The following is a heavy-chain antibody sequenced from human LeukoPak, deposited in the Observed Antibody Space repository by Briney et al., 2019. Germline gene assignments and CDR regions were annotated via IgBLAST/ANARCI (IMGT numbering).Heavy chain of an antibody. CDR3: AKDLYV. Sequence: GGSLRLSCAASGFTFSSYGMHWVRQAPGKGLEWVAAISYDGSNKYYADSVKGRFTISRDNSKNTPYHRMNSLRAEDTAVYYCAKDLYVWGQGTTVTVSS. V-gene: IGHV3-30*18. CDR1: GFTFSSYG. J-gene: IGHJ6*02. CDR2: ISYDGSNK.